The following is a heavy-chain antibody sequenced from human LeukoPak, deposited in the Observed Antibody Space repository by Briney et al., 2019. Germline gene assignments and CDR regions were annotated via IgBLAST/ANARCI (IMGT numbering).Heavy chain of an antibody. CDR1: GFTFSSYD. CDR2: ISGTGGST. Sequence: GGSLRLYCAASGFTFSSYDMSWVRHPPGKGLEWVSAISGTGGSTYYADSVKGRFTISRDNAKNTLYLQMNSLRVEDTAVYYCTTDLTGYDDYWGQGTLVTVSS. D-gene: IGHD5-12*01. CDR3: TTDLTGYDDY. J-gene: IGHJ4*02. V-gene: IGHV3-23*01.